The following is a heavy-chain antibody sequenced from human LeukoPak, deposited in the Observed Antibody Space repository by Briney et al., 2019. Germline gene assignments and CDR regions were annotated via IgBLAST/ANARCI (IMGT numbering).Heavy chain of an antibody. CDR1: GGSISSGDYY. CDR2: IYYSGST. J-gene: IGHJ4*02. D-gene: IGHD2-2*01. Sequence: PSETLSLTCTVSGGSISSGDYYWSWIRQPPGKGLEWIGYIYYSGSTYYNPSLKSRVTISVDTSKTQFPLKLSSVTAADTAVYYCARASSSTSCYFDYWGQGTLVTVSS. V-gene: IGHV4-30-4*08. CDR3: ARASSSTSCYFDY.